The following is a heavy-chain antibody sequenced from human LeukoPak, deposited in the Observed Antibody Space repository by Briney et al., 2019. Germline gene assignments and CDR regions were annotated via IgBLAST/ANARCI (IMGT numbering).Heavy chain of an antibody. CDR3: ARKGMYGDYSLGGAFDI. Sequence: ASVKVSCKASGYTFTSYGISWVRQDPGQGLEWMGWISAYNGNTNYAQKLQGRVTMTTDTSTSTAYMELRSLRSDDTAVYYCARKGMYGDYSLGGAFDIWGQGTMVTVSS. V-gene: IGHV1-18*01. J-gene: IGHJ3*02. CDR2: ISAYNGNT. CDR1: GYTFTSYG. D-gene: IGHD4-17*01.